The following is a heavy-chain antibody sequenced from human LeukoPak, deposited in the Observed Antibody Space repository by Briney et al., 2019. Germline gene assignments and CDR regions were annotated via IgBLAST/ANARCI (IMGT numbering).Heavy chain of an antibody. CDR3: ARLNSGRIDY. D-gene: IGHD3-10*01. J-gene: IGHJ4*02. CDR1: GGSISSYY. V-gene: IGHV4-59*08. Sequence: SETLSLTCTVSGGSISSYYWSWIRQPPGKGLEWIGYIYYSGSTNYNPSLKSRVTISVDTSKNQFSLKLSSVTAADTAVYYCARLNSGRIDYWGQGTLVTVSP. CDR2: IYYSGST.